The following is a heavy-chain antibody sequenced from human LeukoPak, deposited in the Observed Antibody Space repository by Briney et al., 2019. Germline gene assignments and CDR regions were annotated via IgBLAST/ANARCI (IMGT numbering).Heavy chain of an antibody. V-gene: IGHV4-4*07. CDR3: ARNWLQLGDAFDI. D-gene: IGHD5-24*01. CDR1: GGSISSYY. J-gene: IGHJ3*02. Sequence: SETLSLTCTVSGGSISSYYWSWIRQPAGKGLEWIGRIYTSGSTNYNPSLKSRVTISVDTSKNQFSLKLNSVTAADTAVYYCARNWLQLGDAFDIWGQGTMVTVSS. CDR2: IYTSGST.